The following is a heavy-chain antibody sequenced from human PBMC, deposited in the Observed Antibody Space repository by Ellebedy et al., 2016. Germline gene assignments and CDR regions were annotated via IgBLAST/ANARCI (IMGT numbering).Heavy chain of an antibody. CDR2: TYYRSKWYN. CDR1: GDTVSSNNAA. CDR3: ARSGYYAEYFQH. J-gene: IGHJ1*01. D-gene: IGHD3-22*01. V-gene: IGHV6-1*01. Sequence: SETLSLTCAISGDTVSSNNAAWNWIRQSPSRGLEWLGRTYYRSKWYNDYAVSVKSRITINPDTSKNQFSLHLNSVTPEDTAVYYCARSGYYAEYFQHWGQGTLVTVSS.